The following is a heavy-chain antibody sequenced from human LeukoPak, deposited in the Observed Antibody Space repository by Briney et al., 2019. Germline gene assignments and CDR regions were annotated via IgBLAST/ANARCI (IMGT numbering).Heavy chain of an antibody. J-gene: IGHJ4*02. V-gene: IGHV4-34*01. Sequence: PSETLSLTCAVSGGSLRDYFWTWIRQAPGKGLEWIGEITYGGSTNYKSSLKSRVTVSIDTSKNQFSLRLTSVTAADTAVYFCARADVNYGSYSGFFDNWGQGTPVTVSS. D-gene: IGHD6-19*01. CDR3: ARADVNYGSYSGFFDN. CDR1: GGSLRDYF. CDR2: ITYGGST.